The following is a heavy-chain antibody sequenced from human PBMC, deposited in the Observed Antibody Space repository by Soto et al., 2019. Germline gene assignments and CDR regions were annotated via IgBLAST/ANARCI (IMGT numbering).Heavy chain of an antibody. J-gene: IGHJ4*02. CDR2: ISAYNGNK. V-gene: IGHV1-18*01. CDR1: GYTFTSYG. D-gene: IGHD6-13*01. Sequence: QVKLVQSGAEVKKPGASVKVSCKASGYTFTSYGISWVRQAPGQGLEWMGWISAYNGNKKYAQKLQGRVTMTTDTATSTAYMELMSLRSDDTAVYYCASDLGQQLFDYWGQGTLVTVSS. CDR3: ASDLGQQLFDY.